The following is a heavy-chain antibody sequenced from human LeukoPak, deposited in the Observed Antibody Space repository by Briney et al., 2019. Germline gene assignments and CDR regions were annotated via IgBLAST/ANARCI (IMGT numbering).Heavy chain of an antibody. D-gene: IGHD3-22*01. CDR2: IYYTGRT. Sequence: PSETLSLTCTVSGGSTSSSSYYWGWIRQPPGKGLEWIENIYYTGRTYYNPSLKSRVTISVETAKNQFSLKLSSVSAADTAVYYCARLYYYDSSGPPLWGQGTLVTVSS. V-gene: IGHV4-39*01. CDR3: ARLYYYDSSGPPL. J-gene: IGHJ4*02. CDR1: GGSTSSSSYY.